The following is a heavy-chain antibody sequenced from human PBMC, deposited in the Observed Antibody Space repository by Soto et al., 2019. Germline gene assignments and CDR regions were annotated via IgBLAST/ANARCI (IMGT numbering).Heavy chain of an antibody. CDR1: GFTFSSYS. CDR3: ARVCGSCYNDDFDI. J-gene: IGHJ3*02. D-gene: IGHD2-15*01. V-gene: IGHV3-21*01. Sequence: GGSLRLSCAASGFTFSSYSMNWVRQAPGKGLEWVSSISSSSSYIYYADSVKGRFTISKDNAKKSQYLQMNSLTAEDRAVYYCARVCGSCYNDDFDIWGQGTMVTVSS. CDR2: ISSSSSYI.